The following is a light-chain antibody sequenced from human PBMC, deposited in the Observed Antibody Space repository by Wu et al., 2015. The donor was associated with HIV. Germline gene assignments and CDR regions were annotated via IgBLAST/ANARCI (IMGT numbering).Light chain of an antibody. CDR2: GAS. J-gene: IGKJ1*01. CDR3: QQYGSSSWT. V-gene: IGKV3-20*01. CDR1: QSVSSSY. Sequence: EIVLTQSPGTLSLSPGERATLSCRASQSVSSSYLVWYQQKPGQAPRLLINGASNRATGIPDRFSGSGSGTDFSLTISRLEPEDFAVYYCQQYGSSSWTFGQGTKVEIK.